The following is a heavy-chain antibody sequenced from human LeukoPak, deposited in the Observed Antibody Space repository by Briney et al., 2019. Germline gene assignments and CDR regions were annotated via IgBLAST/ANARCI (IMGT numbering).Heavy chain of an antibody. CDR1: GFTFSSYA. Sequence: PRRSPRLSCAASGFTFSSYAMHWVRQAPGKGLEWVAVISYDGSNKYYADSVKGRFTISRDNSKNTLYLQMNSLRPEDTAVYYCARDRGAFLTGYSDYWGKGTLVTVSS. CDR2: ISYDGSNK. J-gene: IGHJ4*02. CDR3: ARDRGAFLTGYSDY. V-gene: IGHV3-30-3*01. D-gene: IGHD3-9*01.